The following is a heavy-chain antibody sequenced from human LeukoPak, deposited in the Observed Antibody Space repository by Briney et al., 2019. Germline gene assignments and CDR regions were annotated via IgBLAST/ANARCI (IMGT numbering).Heavy chain of an antibody. D-gene: IGHD6-13*01. CDR2: IYYSGST. CDR1: GGSISSSSYY. J-gene: IGHJ5*02. V-gene: IGHV4-39*07. Sequence: PSETLSLTCTVSGGSISSSSYYWGWIRQPPGKGLEWIGSIYYSGSTYYNPPLKSRVTISVDTSKNQFSLKLSSVTAADTAVYYCARNRDHYASSSWPRAKSWFDPWGQGTLVTVSS. CDR3: ARNRDHYASSSWPRAKSWFDP.